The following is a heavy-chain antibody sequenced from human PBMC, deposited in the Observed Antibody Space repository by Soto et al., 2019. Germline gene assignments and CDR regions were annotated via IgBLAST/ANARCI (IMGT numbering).Heavy chain of an antibody. J-gene: IGHJ4*01. V-gene: IGHV3-23*01. D-gene: IGHD3-10*01. Sequence: GGSLRLSCAASAFTFSSYAMSWVRQAPGKGLEWVSTISAGGGGTYYADSVKGRFTISRDNSKNTLYLQMNSLSAEDSAVYYCAKAYGSGSYSYLFDDWGHGTRVTVSS. CDR1: AFTFSSYA. CDR3: AKAYGSGSYSYLFDD. CDR2: ISAGGGGT.